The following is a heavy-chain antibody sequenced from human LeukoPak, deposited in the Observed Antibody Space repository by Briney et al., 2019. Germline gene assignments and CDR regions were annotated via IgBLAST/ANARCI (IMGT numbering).Heavy chain of an antibody. Sequence: GGSLRLSCAASGFTFSNYAMHWVRQAPGRGLDWVAFIRYDGSNKYYADSVKGRFTISRDNSKNTLYLQMNSLGAEDTAVYYCARLAAKVVPAADGFDYWGQGTLVTVSS. J-gene: IGHJ4*02. CDR3: ARLAAKVVPAADGFDY. D-gene: IGHD2-2*01. CDR1: GFTFSNYA. V-gene: IGHV3-30*02. CDR2: IRYDGSNK.